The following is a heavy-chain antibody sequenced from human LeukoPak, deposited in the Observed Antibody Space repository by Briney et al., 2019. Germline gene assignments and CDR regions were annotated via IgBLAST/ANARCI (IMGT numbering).Heavy chain of an antibody. CDR2: ISYDESNK. J-gene: IGHJ4*02. CDR1: GFTFSSYG. V-gene: IGHV3-30*03. D-gene: IGHD4-11*01. Sequence: GGSLRLSCAASGFTFSSYGMHWVRQAPGKGLEWVAVISYDESNKFYPDSVKGRFTISRDNSKSTLYLQMDSLRAEDTAVYYCTTRLQNHFDYWGQGTQVTVSS. CDR3: TTRLQNHFDY.